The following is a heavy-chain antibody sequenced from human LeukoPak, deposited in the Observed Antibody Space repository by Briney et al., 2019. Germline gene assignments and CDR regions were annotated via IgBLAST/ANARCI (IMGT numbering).Heavy chain of an antibody. V-gene: IGHV3-48*03. CDR3: ARDHGSGLGDLDP. J-gene: IGHJ5*02. Sequence: GGSLRLSCAASGFTFSSYEMNWVRQAPGKGLEWVSYISSSGSTIYYADSVKGRFTISRDNAKNSLYLQMNRLRAEDTAVYYCARDHGSGLGDLDPWGQGTLVTVSS. CDR1: GFTFSSYE. D-gene: IGHD3-10*01. CDR2: ISSSGSTI.